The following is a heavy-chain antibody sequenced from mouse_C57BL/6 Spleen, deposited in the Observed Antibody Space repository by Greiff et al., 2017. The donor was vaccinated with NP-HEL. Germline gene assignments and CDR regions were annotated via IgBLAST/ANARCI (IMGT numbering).Heavy chain of an antibody. J-gene: IGHJ3*01. D-gene: IGHD3-2*02. CDR1: GFSLTSYG. Sequence: VQLLESGPGLVAPSQCLSISCTVSGFSLTSYGVDWVRQSPGKGLEWLGVIRRVGSTNYNSALKSRLNISKDNSKSQVFLKTNRQPTDDTAMYYGANIDSSGSWFAYWGQGTPVTVSS. CDR3: ANIDSSGSWFAY. V-gene: IGHV2-6*01. CDR2: IRRVGST.